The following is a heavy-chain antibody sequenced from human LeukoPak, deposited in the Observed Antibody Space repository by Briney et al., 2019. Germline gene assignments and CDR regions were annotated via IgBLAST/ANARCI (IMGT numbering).Heavy chain of an antibody. D-gene: IGHD3-10*01. Sequence: SVKVSCKASGGTFSSYAISWVRQAPGQGLEWMGGIIPIFGTANYAQKFQGRVTITADESTSTAYMELSSLRSEDTAVYYCAVDYYGSGSYYNPLYYYYYYMDVWGKGTTVTISS. V-gene: IGHV1-69*01. CDR3: AVDYYGSGSYYNPLYYYYYYMDV. J-gene: IGHJ6*03. CDR1: GGTFSSYA. CDR2: IIPIFGTA.